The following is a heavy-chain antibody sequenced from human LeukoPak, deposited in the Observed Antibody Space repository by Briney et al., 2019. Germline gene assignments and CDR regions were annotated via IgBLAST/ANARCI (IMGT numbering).Heavy chain of an antibody. Sequence: SETLSLTCTVSGGSISSYYWSWIRQPLGKGLEWIGYIYYSGSTIYNPSLKSRATISVDTSKNQFSLKLSSVTAADTAVYYCARERGYDSSGYYLDYWGQGTLVTVSS. V-gene: IGHV4-59*01. D-gene: IGHD3-22*01. J-gene: IGHJ4*02. CDR2: IYYSGST. CDR1: GGSISSYY. CDR3: ARERGYDSSGYYLDY.